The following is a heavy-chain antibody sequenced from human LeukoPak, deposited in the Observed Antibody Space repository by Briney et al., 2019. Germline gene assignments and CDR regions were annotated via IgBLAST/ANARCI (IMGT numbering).Heavy chain of an antibody. CDR3: ARVIRDLGRPEYFQH. J-gene: IGHJ1*01. CDR2: IGSSGGGT. V-gene: IGHV3-23*01. D-gene: IGHD3-10*01. CDR1: GLTFNNYA. Sequence: GGSLRLSCEASGLTFNNYAMHWVRQSSGKGLEWVSGIGSSGGGTYYADSVKGRFTISRDNSKNTLYLQVNSLRAEDTAVYFCARVIRDLGRPEYFQHWGQGTLVTVSS.